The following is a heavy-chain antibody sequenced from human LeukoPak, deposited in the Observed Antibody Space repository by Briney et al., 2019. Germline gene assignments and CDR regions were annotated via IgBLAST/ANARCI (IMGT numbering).Heavy chain of an antibody. CDR2: ISSSGNTI. J-gene: IGHJ4*02. V-gene: IGHV3-11*01. CDR1: GFTFSDYY. Sequence: GGSLRLSCAASGFTFSDYYMSWIRQAPGKGLEWVSYISSSGNTIYYADSVKGRFTISRDNAKNSLYLQMNSLRAVDTAVYYCASRYNYDYVRWGQGTLVTVSS. D-gene: IGHD5-18*01. CDR3: ASRYNYDYVR.